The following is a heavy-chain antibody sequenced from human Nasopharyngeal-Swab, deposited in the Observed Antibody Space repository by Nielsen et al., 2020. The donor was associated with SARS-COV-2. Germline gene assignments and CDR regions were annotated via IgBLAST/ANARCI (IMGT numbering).Heavy chain of an antibody. CDR2: IYSGGGT. J-gene: IGHJ6*02. D-gene: IGHD2-15*01. CDR1: GFTVSSNY. V-gene: IGHV3-66*01. CDR3: ATSLLGYCSGGSCYAYYGMDV. Sequence: GGSLRLSCAASGFTVSSNYMSWVRQAPGKGLEWVSVIYSGGGTYYADSVKGRFTISRDNSKNTLYLQMNSLRAEDTAVYYCATSLLGYCSGGSCYAYYGMDVWGQGTTVTVSS.